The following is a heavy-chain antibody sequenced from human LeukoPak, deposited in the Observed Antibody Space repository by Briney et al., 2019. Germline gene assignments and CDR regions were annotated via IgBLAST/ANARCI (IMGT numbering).Heavy chain of an antibody. CDR3: ARHLLRGQQLVPPYNWFDP. J-gene: IGHJ5*02. CDR2: IYSNGST. D-gene: IGHD6-13*01. CDR1: GGSISSYY. V-gene: IGHV4-59*08. Sequence: PSETLSLTCSVSGGSISSYYWSWIRQPPGKGLECIGFIYSNGSTHYNPSLKSRVTMSVDRPQKQVSLRLSSVTAADTAVYYCARHLLRGQQLVPPYNWFDPWGQGTLVTVSS.